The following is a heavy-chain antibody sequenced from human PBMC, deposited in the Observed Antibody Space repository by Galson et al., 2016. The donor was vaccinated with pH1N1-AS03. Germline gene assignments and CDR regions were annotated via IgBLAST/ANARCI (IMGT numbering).Heavy chain of an antibody. CDR3: ARETRLNMDRGPTLFFDY. J-gene: IGHJ4*02. V-gene: IGHV1-2*06. CDR1: GYTFTDYY. D-gene: IGHD3-10*01. Sequence: SVKVSCKASGYTFTDYYIHWVRQAPGQALEWMGRINPKRGGTNYPQRFQGRVAMTRDTSVSTAYMDLIRLRSDDTAVYYCARETRLNMDRGPTLFFDYWGQGSLVTVSS. CDR2: INPKRGGT.